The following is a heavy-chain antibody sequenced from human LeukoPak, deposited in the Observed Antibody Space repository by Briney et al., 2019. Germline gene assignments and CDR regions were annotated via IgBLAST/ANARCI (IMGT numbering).Heavy chain of an antibody. CDR3: ARPSIAVGGAFDI. D-gene: IGHD6-19*01. CDR1: GDTFTGSY. V-gene: IGHV1-2*04. CDR2: INPNSGGT. J-gene: IGHJ3*02. Sequence: ASVKVSCKASGDTFTGSYTRWVRHAPGQGLEWMGWINPNSGGTNYAQKFQGWVTMTRDTSISTAYMELSRLRSDDTAVYHCARPSIAVGGAFDIWGQGTMVTVSS.